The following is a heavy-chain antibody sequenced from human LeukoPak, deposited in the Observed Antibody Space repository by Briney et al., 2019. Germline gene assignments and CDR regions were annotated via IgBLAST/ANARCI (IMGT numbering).Heavy chain of an antibody. CDR2: ISGNGGST. CDR1: GFTFSTYA. CDR3: VTGYSSGWSYFDY. J-gene: IGHJ4*02. D-gene: IGHD6-19*01. V-gene: IGHV3-64D*09. Sequence: GGSLRLSCSASGFTFSTYAMHWVRQAPGKGLEYVSAISGNGGSTYHADAVKGRFTLSRDNSKNTLYLQMSSLRAEDTAVYYCVTGYSSGWSYFDYWGQGTLVTVSS.